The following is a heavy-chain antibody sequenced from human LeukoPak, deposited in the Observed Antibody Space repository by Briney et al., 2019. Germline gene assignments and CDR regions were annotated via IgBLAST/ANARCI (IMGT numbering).Heavy chain of an antibody. CDR2: ISGSGGST. CDR3: AKLYYYDSSGYYEGTDY. Sequence: GGSLRLSCAASGFTFSSYAMSWVRQAPGKGLEWVSAISGSGGSTYYADSVKGRFTISRDNSKDTLYLQMNSLRAEDTAVYYCAKLYYYDSSGYYEGTDYWGQGTLVTVSS. CDR1: GFTFSSYA. D-gene: IGHD3-22*01. J-gene: IGHJ4*02. V-gene: IGHV3-23*01.